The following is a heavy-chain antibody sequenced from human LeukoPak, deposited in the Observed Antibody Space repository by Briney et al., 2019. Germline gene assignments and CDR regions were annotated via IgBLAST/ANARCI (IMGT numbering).Heavy chain of an antibody. J-gene: IGHJ6*02. Sequence: PSETLSLTCTVSGGSISSSSYYWGWVRQPPGKGLEWIGSIYYSGSTYYNPSLKSRVTISVDTSKNQFSLELSSVTAADTAVYYCARDLMVRGVIHGMDVWGQGTTVTVSS. CDR3: ARDLMVRGVIHGMDV. D-gene: IGHD3-10*01. V-gene: IGHV4-39*07. CDR2: IYYSGST. CDR1: GGSISSSSYY.